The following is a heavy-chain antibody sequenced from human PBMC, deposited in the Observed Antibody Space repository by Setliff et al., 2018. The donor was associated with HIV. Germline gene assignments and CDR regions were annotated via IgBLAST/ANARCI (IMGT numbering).Heavy chain of an antibody. J-gene: IGHJ1*01. V-gene: IGHV3-23*01. CDR2: ITDGYTT. CDR3: TTTYGDYVFAEYFQH. D-gene: IGHD4-17*01. CDR1: GFTFSSHP. Sequence: GGSLRLSCAASGFTFSSHPMSWVRQAPGKGLEWVSTITDGYTTYYADSVRGRWTISRDNSKSTMYLQMNSLKTEDTAVYYCTTTYGDYVFAEYFQHWGQGTLVTVSS.